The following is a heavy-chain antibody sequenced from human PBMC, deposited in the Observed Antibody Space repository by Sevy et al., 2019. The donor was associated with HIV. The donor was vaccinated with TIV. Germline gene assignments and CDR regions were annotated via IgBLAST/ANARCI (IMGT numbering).Heavy chain of an antibody. J-gene: IGHJ6*02. V-gene: IGHV3-15*07. D-gene: IGHD2-15*01. CDR1: GFTFSNAW. CDR3: TTEIPYSYCSGGSCYRAAVYYYYGMDV. CDR2: IKSKTDGGTT. Sequence: GGSLRLSCAASGFTFSNAWMNWVRQAPGKGLEWVGRIKSKTDGGTTDYAAPVKGRFTISRDDSKNTRYLQMNSLKTGETAVYYCTTEIPYSYCSGGSCYRAAVYYYYGMDVWGQGTTVTVSS.